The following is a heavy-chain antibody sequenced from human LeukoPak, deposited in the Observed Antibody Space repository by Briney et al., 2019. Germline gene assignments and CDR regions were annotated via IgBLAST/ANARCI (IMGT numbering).Heavy chain of an antibody. D-gene: IGHD5-18*01. CDR2: IYPGDSDT. CDR3: ARHIRLDTAMVTFDY. CDR1: GYSFTSYW. J-gene: IGHJ4*02. Sequence: HGESLKISCKGSGYSFTSYWIGWVRQMPGKGLEWMGIIYPGDSDTRYSPSFQGQVTISADKSISTAYLQWSSLKASDTAMYYCARHIRLDTAMVTFDYWGQGTLVTVSS. V-gene: IGHV5-51*01.